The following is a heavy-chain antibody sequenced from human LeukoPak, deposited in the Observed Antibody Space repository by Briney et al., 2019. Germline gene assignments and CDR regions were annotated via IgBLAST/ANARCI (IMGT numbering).Heavy chain of an antibody. V-gene: IGHV3-7*03. J-gene: IGHJ1*01. Sequence: GGSLRLSCAASRFTFSTYWMTWVRQAPGKGLEWVANIKQDGSGKYYVDSVKGRFTISRDNAKNSLYLQMNSLRSEDTAVYYCATGRARILGYFQNWGQGTLVTVSS. CDR1: RFTFSTYW. D-gene: IGHD3-3*01. CDR2: IKQDGSGK. CDR3: ATGRARILGYFQN.